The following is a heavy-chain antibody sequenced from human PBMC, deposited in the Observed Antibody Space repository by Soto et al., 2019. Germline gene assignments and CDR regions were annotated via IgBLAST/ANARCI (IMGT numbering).Heavy chain of an antibody. V-gene: IGHV3-33*01. CDR1: GFSFSSYA. CDR3: ARDISWRYYDSSGYLDY. CDR2: IWYDGSNR. Sequence: QVQLVESGGGAVQPGRSLRLSCEASGFSFSSYAMHWVRQAPGKGLEWVAVIWYDGSNRYYADSVKGRFTISRDNSKNTLYLQMSSLRGEDTAVYYCARDISWRYYDSSGYLDYWGQGILVTVS. D-gene: IGHD3-22*01. J-gene: IGHJ4*02.